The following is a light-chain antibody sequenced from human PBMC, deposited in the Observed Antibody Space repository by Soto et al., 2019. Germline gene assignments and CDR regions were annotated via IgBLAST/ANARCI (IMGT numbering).Light chain of an antibody. J-gene: IGLJ1*01. V-gene: IGLV2-14*01. CDR3: SSYTSSSTLAYV. CDR1: SSDVGAYNY. Sequence: QSALTQPASVSASPGQSITISCTGTSSDVGAYNYVSWYQQHPGKAPKLMIYEVNNRPSGVSNRFSGSKSGSTASLTISGLQAEDEADYYCSSYTSSSTLAYVFGTGTKVPS. CDR2: EVN.